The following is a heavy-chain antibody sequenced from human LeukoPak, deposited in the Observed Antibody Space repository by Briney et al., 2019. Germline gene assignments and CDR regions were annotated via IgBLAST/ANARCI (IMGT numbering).Heavy chain of an antibody. D-gene: IGHD1-1*01. J-gene: IGHJ4*02. Sequence: QPGGSLRLSCAASAFTFSDHSMHWVRQAPGKGLEWVASIAYDATDKYYADSVRGRFTVSKDNSKNTLYLELSSLRVEDTAVYFCARVGGDNYHPLDYWGQGTLVTVSS. CDR3: ARVGGDNYHPLDY. CDR1: AFTFSDHS. V-gene: IGHV3-30-3*01. CDR2: IAYDATDK.